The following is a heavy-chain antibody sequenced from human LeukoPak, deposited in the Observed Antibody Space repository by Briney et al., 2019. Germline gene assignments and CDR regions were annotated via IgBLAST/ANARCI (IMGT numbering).Heavy chain of an antibody. V-gene: IGHV3-30*18. J-gene: IGHJ4*02. D-gene: IGHD6-13*01. CDR3: AKVGYSTNWLYFDY. CDR2: ISYDGTNK. CDR1: GFTFSSYG. Sequence: GGSLRLSCAASGFTFSSYGMHWVRQAPGKGLEWGGVISYDGTNKNYADSVKGRFTISRDNSKNTLYLQMNSLRAEDTAVYYCAKVGYSTNWLYFDYWGQGTLVTVSS.